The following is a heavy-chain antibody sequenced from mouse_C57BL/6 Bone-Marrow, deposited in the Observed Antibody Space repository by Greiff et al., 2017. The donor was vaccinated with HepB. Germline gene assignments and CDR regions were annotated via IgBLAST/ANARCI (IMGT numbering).Heavy chain of an antibody. CDR2: INPYNGGT. CDR3: ASLLLRGMDD. J-gene: IGHJ4*01. V-gene: IGHV1-19*01. D-gene: IGHD2-10*01. CDR1: GYPFTDYY. Sequence: EVQLQQSGPVLVKPGASVKMSCKASGYPFTDYYINWVKQSHGKSLEWIGVINPYNGGTSYNQKFKGKATLTVDKSSSTAYMELNSLTSEDSAVYYCASLLLRGMDDRGQGTSVTVAS.